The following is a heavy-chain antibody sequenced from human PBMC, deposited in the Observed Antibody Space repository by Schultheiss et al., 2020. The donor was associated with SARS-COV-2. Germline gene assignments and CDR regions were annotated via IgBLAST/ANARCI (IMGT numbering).Heavy chain of an antibody. CDR1: GFTFSSYS. CDR3: ARDFDTMVRGVIWLGMDV. CDR2: ISSSSSYI. D-gene: IGHD3-10*01. Sequence: GGSLRLSCAASGFTFSSYSMNWVRQAPGKGLEWVSSISSSSSYIYYADSVKGRFTISRDNAKNSLYLQMNSLRAEDTAVYYCARDFDTMVRGVIWLGMDVWGQGTTVTVSS. J-gene: IGHJ6*02. V-gene: IGHV3-21*01.